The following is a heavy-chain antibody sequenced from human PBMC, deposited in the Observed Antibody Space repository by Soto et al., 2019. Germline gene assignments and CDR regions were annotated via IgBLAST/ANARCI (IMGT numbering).Heavy chain of an antibody. CDR2: IYHSGST. CDR3: ARAPRSIAAGGIDY. D-gene: IGHD6-13*01. J-gene: IGHJ4*02. Sequence: QVQLQESGPGLVKPSGTLSLTCAVSGGSISTSNLWTWVRQPPGKGLEWIGEIYHSGSTNYNPSLNSRVTISVDKSKNQFSLKLNSVTAADTAVYYCARAPRSIAAGGIDYWGQGFLVTVSS. V-gene: IGHV4-4*02. CDR1: GGSISTSNL.